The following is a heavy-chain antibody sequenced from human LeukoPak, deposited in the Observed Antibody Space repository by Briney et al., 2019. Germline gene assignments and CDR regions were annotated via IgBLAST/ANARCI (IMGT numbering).Heavy chain of an antibody. J-gene: IGHJ4*02. CDR2: IFYSGST. CDR3: ARQVRARATVDY. D-gene: IGHD6-6*01. Sequence: SETLSLTCSVSGASISSSSYYWGWVRQPPGKGLKWIGSIFYSGSTYHNPSLKSRVTISVDTSKNQFSLKVSSVTAADTAVYYCARQVRARATVDYWGQGTLVTVSS. CDR1: GASISSSSYY. V-gene: IGHV4-39*01.